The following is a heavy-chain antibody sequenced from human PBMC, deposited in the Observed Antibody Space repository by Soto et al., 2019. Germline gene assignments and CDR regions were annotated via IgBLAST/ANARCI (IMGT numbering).Heavy chain of an antibody. CDR1: GGCLSGYY. Sequence: PSETLSLTCAVYGGCLSGYYWSWIRQPPGKGLEWIGEINHSGSTNYNPSLKSRVTISVDTSKNQFSLKLSSVTAADTAVYYCARVRYSDWLGLRDAHRFDYWGQGTLVTVSS. V-gene: IGHV4-34*01. D-gene: IGHD3-9*01. CDR2: INHSGST. J-gene: IGHJ4*02. CDR3: ARVRYSDWLGLRDAHRFDY.